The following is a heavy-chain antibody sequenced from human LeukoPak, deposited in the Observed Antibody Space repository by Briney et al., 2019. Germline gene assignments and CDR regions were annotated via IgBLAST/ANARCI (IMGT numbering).Heavy chain of an antibody. CDR1: KFTFNNYA. J-gene: IGHJ4*02. CDR2: ISGSGDNM. CDR3: AKVTYGSGTYGAFDY. Sequence: GGSLRLSCLASKFTFNNYAMTWVRQAPGKGLEWVSSISGSGDNMDYADSVKGRFTISRDNSKNTVYLQMNSLRAEDTAVYYCAKVTYGSGTYGAFDYWGQGTLVTVSS. V-gene: IGHV3-23*01. D-gene: IGHD3-10*01.